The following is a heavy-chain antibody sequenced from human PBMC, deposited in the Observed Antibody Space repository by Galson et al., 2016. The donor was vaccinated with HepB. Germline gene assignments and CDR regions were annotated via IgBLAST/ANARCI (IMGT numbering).Heavy chain of an antibody. J-gene: IGHJ3*02. CDR1: RFTFINYP. D-gene: IGHD1-1*01. CDR3: ARDAERGFKELFTVFDI. CDR2: TSYDGNTK. V-gene: IGHV3-30-3*01. Sequence: SLRLSCAVSRFTFINYPIHWVRQAPGKGLEWVAVTSYDGNTKRFADSVKGRFTISRDESNKTISLQMNRLRSEDTALYYCARDAERGFKELFTVFDIWAQGTMVIVSS.